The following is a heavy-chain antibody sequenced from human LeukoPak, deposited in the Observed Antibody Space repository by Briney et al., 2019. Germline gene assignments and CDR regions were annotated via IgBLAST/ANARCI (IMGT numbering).Heavy chain of an antibody. CDR2: IYHSGST. J-gene: IGHJ4*02. Sequence: SETLSLTCTVSGYSIRSGYYWGWIRQPPGKGLEWIGSIYHSGSTYYNPSLKSRVTFSVDTSKNQFSLKLSSVTAADTAVYYCARVGELGATTLDYWGQGTLVTVSS. V-gene: IGHV4-38-2*02. D-gene: IGHD1-26*01. CDR1: GYSIRSGYY. CDR3: ARVGELGATTLDY.